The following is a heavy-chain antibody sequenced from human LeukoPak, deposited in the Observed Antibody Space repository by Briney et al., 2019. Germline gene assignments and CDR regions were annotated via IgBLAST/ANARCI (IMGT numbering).Heavy chain of an antibody. J-gene: IGHJ4*02. CDR3: ARDEWAGTVAY. D-gene: IGHD6-19*01. CDR1: GFTFDDYA. CDR2: ISWNSGSI. V-gene: IGHV3-9*01. Sequence: GRSLRLSCAASGFTFDDYAMHWVRQAPGKGLEWVSGISWNSGSIGYVDSVKGRFTISRDNAKNSLFLQMDSLRAEDTAVYYCARDEWAGTVAYWGQGTLVTVSS.